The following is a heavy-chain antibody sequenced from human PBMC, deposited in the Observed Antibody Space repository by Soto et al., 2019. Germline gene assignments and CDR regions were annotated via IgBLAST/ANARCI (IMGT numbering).Heavy chain of an antibody. CDR2: INPNSGGT. CDR1: GYTFTGYY. Sequence: GASVKVSCKASGYTFTGYYMHWVRQAPGQGLEWMGWINPNSGGTNYAQNFQGWVTMTRDTSISTAYMELSRLRSDDTAVYYCARDGEQLVLNYGMDVWGQGTTVTVSS. V-gene: IGHV1-2*04. CDR3: ARDGEQLVLNYGMDV. D-gene: IGHD6-6*01. J-gene: IGHJ6*02.